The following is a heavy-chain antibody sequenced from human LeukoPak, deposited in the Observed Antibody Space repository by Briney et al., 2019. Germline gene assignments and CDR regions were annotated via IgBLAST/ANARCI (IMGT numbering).Heavy chain of an antibody. CDR2: ISAYNGNT. Sequence: ASVKVSCKASGYTFTSYGISWVRQAPGQGLEWMGWISAYNGNTNYAQKPQGRVTMTTDTSTSTAYMELRSLRSDDTAVYYCARDRDDYDSSGYYSLIFDYWGQGTLVTVSS. CDR3: ARDRDDYDSSGYYSLIFDY. D-gene: IGHD3-22*01. CDR1: GYTFTSYG. J-gene: IGHJ4*02. V-gene: IGHV1-18*01.